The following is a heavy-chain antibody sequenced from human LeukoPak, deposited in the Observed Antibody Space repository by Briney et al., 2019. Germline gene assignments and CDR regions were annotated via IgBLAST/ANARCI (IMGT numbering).Heavy chain of an antibody. J-gene: IGHJ4*02. CDR3: ARVRVSSGSHPWYFDY. CDR2: IYHSGST. Sequence: SETLSLTCAVSGGTISSGGYSWSWIRQPPGKGLEWIGYIYHSGSTYYNPSLKSRVTISVDRSKNQFSLKLSSVTAADTAVYFCARVRVSSGSHPWYFDYWGQGTLVTVSS. D-gene: IGHD3-22*01. V-gene: IGHV4-30-2*01. CDR1: GGTISSGGYS.